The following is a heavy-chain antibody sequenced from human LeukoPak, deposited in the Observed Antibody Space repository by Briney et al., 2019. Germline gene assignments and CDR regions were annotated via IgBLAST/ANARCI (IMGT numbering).Heavy chain of an antibody. J-gene: IGHJ3*02. CDR1: GFTFSDYY. V-gene: IGHV3-11*01. CDR3: ARVSGYYDSSGYFDAFDI. D-gene: IGHD3-22*01. CDR2: ISSSGSTI. Sequence: GGSLRLSCAASGFTFSDYYMSWIRQAPGKGLEWVSYISSSGSTIYYADSVKGRFTISRDNAKNSLYLQMNSLRAEDTALYYCARVSGYYDSSGYFDAFDIWGQGTMVTVSS.